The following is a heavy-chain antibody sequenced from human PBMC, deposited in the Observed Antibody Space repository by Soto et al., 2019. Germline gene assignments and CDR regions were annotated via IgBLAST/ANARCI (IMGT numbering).Heavy chain of an antibody. V-gene: IGHV3-23*01. J-gene: IGHJ4*02. Sequence: EVQLLESGGGLVQPGGSLRLSCAASGFTFTTYAMSWVCQAPGKGLEWVSAISSSGDNTYYTDSVMGRLTISRDNSKNTLYLQMNSLRAEDTAVYYCANSRYGGYFNYWGQGTLVTVSS. CDR3: ANSRYGGYFNY. D-gene: IGHD3-10*01. CDR1: GFTFTTYA. CDR2: ISSSGDNT.